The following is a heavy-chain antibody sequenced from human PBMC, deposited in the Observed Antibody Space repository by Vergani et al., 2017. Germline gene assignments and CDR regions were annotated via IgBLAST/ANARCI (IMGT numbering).Heavy chain of an antibody. Sequence: VQLVESGGGVVQPGRSLRLSCAASGFTFSSYGMHWVRQAPGKGLEWVAVIWYDGSNKYYADSVKGRFTISRDNSKNTLYLQMNSLRAEDTAVYYCARDYDFWSGYHDAFDIWGQGTMVTVSS. CDR3: ARDYDFWSGYHDAFDI. CDR1: GFTFSSYG. V-gene: IGHV3-33*08. J-gene: IGHJ3*02. CDR2: IWYDGSNK. D-gene: IGHD3-3*01.